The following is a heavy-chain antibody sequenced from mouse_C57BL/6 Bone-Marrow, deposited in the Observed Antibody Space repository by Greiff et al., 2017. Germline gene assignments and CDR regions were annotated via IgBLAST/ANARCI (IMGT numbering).Heavy chain of an antibody. CDR3: TRDWALFAY. D-gene: IGHD3-1*01. CDR1: GFTFSSYA. V-gene: IGHV5-9-1*02. J-gene: IGHJ3*01. CDR2: ISSGGDYM. Sequence: DVMLVESGEGLVKPGGSLKLSGAASGFTFSSYAMSWGRQTPEKRRAGGAYISSGGDYMDEADTVKGRFTISRDNARNTLYLQMSSLKSEDTAMYYCTRDWALFAYWGQGTLVTVSA.